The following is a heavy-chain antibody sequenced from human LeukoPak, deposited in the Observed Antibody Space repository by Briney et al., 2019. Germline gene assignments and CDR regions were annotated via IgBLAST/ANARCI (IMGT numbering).Heavy chain of an antibody. V-gene: IGHV4-34*01. D-gene: IGHD6-13*01. CDR3: ARHGQQLVLRKYYFDY. Sequence: SETLSLTCAVHGGSFSGYYWTWIRQPPGKGLEWIGEINHSGTTNYNPSLKSRVTISVDTSKNQFSLKLTSVTAADTAVYYCARHGQQLVLRKYYFDYWGQGTLVTVSS. CDR1: GGSFSGYY. J-gene: IGHJ4*02. CDR2: INHSGTT.